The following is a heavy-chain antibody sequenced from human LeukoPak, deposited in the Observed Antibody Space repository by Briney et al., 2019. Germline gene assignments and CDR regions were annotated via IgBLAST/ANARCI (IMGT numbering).Heavy chain of an antibody. V-gene: IGHV3-74*01. J-gene: IGHJ4*02. Sequence: PGGSLRLSCAASGFTFSSYWMHWVRQAPGKGLVWVSRINSDGSSTSYADSVKGRFTISRDNAKNTLYLQMNSLRAADTAVYYCARDHPHYYGSGVPDYWGQGTLVTVSS. D-gene: IGHD3-10*01. CDR3: ARDHPHYYGSGVPDY. CDR1: GFTFSSYW. CDR2: INSDGSST.